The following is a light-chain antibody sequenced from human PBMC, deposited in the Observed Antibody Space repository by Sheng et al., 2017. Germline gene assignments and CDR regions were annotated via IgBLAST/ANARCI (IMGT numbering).Light chain of an antibody. CDR2: DAS. J-gene: IGKJ4*01. Sequence: QLTQSPSSLSASVGDRVTITCRASQDLITYLAWYQQKPGTAPKLLIYDASTLQSGVPSRFSGSGSGTDFTLTISSLQPEDFATYYCQQIRAYPLSFGGGTKVE. V-gene: IGKV1-9*01. CDR1: QDLITY. CDR3: QQIRAYPLS.